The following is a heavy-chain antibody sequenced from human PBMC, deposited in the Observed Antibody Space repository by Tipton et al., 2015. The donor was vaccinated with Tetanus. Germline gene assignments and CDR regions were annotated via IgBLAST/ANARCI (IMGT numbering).Heavy chain of an antibody. Sequence: TLSLTCTVSGGSFSLYYWNWVRQSPGKGLEWIGEISHSGSSSYSPSLKSRVTISVDTSKNQFSLRLRSVAAADTAVYYCARGRTMSGVVAPFDLWGQGTQVTVSS. J-gene: IGHJ4*02. V-gene: IGHV4-34*01. D-gene: IGHD3-3*01. CDR1: GGSFSLYY. CDR3: ARGRTMSGVVAPFDL. CDR2: ISHSGSS.